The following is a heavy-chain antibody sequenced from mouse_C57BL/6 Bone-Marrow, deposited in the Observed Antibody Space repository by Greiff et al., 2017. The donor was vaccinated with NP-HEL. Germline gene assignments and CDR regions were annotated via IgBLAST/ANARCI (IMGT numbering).Heavy chain of an antibody. Sequence: EVKLVESGGGLVQPGGSRKLSCAASGFTFSDYYRYWVRRTPEKRLEWVASISNGGGSTYYPDTVKGRFTISRDNAKNTLYLQMSSRKCEDTAMYYCARRAGEIYSVYLGYWGQGTTLTVSS. V-gene: IGHV5-12*01. CDR3: ARRAGEIYSVYLGY. D-gene: IGHD3-3*01. CDR1: GFTFSDYY. J-gene: IGHJ2*01. CDR2: ISNGGGST.